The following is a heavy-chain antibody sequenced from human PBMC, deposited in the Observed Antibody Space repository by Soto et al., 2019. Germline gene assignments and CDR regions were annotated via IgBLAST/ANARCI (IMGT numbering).Heavy chain of an antibody. D-gene: IGHD5-12*01. CDR1: GFTFGNAW. J-gene: IGHJ6*02. V-gene: IGHV3-15*07. CDR3: TTPYSGGYDYYYYYGMDV. Sequence: GGSLRLSCAASGFTFGNAWMNWVRQAPGKGLEWVGRIKSKTDGGTTDYAAPVKGRFTISRDDSKNTLYLQMNSLKTEDTAVYYCTTPYSGGYDYYYYYGMDVWGQGTTVTVSS. CDR2: IKSKTDGGTT.